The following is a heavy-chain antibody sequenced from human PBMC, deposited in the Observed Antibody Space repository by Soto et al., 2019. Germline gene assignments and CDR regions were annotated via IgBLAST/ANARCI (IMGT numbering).Heavy chain of an antibody. CDR1: GFTFSSYG. J-gene: IGHJ4*02. CDR3: ARDREYSTYSDGHDAFDY. D-gene: IGHD6-6*01. V-gene: IGHV3-33*01. CDR2: IWYDGSNK. Sequence: GGSLRLSCAASGFTFSSYGMHWVRQAPGKGLEWVAVIWYDGSNKYYADSVKGRFTISRDNSKNTLYLQMNSLRAEDTAVYYCARDREYSTYSDGHDAFDYWGQGTLVTVSS.